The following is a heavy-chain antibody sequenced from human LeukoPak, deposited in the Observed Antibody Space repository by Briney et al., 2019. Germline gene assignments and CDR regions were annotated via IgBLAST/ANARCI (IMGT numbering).Heavy chain of an antibody. CDR2: IYYSGST. CDR1: GGSISSYY. V-gene: IGHV4-59*01. Sequence: PSETLSLTCTVSGGSISSYYWSWIRQPPGKGLEWIGYIYYSGSTNYNPSLKSRVTISVDTSKNQFPLKLSSVTAADTAVYYCARDVATAMLDYWGQGTLVTVSS. CDR3: ARDVATAMLDY. J-gene: IGHJ4*02. D-gene: IGHD5-18*01.